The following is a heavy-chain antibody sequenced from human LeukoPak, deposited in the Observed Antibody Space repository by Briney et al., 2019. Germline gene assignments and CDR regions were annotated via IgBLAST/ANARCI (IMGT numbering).Heavy chain of an antibody. Sequence: PSETLSLTCTVSGASISSYYWSWIRQPPGKGLEWIGYISYIGSTNYNPSLKSRATMSADTSKNQFSLNLSSVTAADTAVYYCAKEKYYYDSSGYYYAPFDYWGQGTLVTVSS. V-gene: IGHV4-59*12. CDR1: GASISSYY. D-gene: IGHD3-22*01. CDR3: AKEKYYYDSSGYYYAPFDY. CDR2: ISYIGST. J-gene: IGHJ4*02.